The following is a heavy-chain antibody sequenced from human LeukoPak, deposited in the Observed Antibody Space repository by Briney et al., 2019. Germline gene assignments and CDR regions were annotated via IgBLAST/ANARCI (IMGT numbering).Heavy chain of an antibody. Sequence: SVSDSCKASGYSFTKYYIHWVRQAPGQGLEWMGWINPNSGGTNYAQKFQGRVTMTRDTSISTAYMELSRLRSDDTAVYYCARDGENSYGYMGYYGMDVWGQGTTVTVSS. CDR2: INPNSGGT. CDR3: ARDGENSYGYMGYYGMDV. CDR1: GYSFTKYY. V-gene: IGHV1-2*02. D-gene: IGHD5-12*01. J-gene: IGHJ6*02.